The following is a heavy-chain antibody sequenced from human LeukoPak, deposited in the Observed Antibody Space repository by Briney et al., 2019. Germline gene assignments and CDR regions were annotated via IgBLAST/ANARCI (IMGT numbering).Heavy chain of an antibody. Sequence: GGSLRLSCAASAFAFSTYAMSWVRQAPGKGLEWVSTISGSGGSTYYADFVKGRFTISRDNSKNTLYLQMNSLRADDTAIYYCAKGRALEVVAAFNYWGQGTVVTASS. V-gene: IGHV3-23*01. CDR2: ISGSGGST. D-gene: IGHD2-15*01. J-gene: IGHJ4*02. CDR3: AKGRALEVVAAFNY. CDR1: AFAFSTYA.